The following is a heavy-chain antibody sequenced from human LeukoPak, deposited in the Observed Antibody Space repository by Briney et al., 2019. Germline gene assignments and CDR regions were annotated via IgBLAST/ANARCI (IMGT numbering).Heavy chain of an antibody. Sequence: SETLSLTCTVSGGSISSGDYYWSWIRQPAGKGLEWIGRIYTSGSTNYNPSLKSRVTISVDTSKNQFSLKLSSVTAADTAVYYCAREPMAGYCSSTSCNTYYYMDVWGKGTTVTVSS. J-gene: IGHJ6*03. CDR1: GGSISSGDYY. D-gene: IGHD2-2*02. CDR3: AREPMAGYCSSTSCNTYYYMDV. V-gene: IGHV4-61*02. CDR2: IYTSGST.